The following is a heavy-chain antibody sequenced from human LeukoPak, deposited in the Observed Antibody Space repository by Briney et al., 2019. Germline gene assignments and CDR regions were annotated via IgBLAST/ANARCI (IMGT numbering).Heavy chain of an antibody. D-gene: IGHD3-22*01. CDR1: GGSFSGYH. CDR2: ISHTGIA. Sequence: PSETLSLTCAVYGGSFSGYHWSWIRQSPGKGLEWIGEISHTGIASYNPSLKSRVAISVDASKNQFSLRMDSVTAADRTVYYCARLSFLSFSYDSTGHAIFFFDYWGRGTLVTVSS. V-gene: IGHV4-34*01. J-gene: IGHJ4*02. CDR3: ARLSFLSFSYDSTGHAIFFFDY.